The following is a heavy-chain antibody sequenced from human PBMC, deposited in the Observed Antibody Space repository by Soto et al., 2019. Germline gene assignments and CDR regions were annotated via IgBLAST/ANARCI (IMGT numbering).Heavy chain of an antibody. Sequence: PGESLKISCKGSGYSFTSYWISWVRQMPGKDLEWMGRIDPSDSYTNYSPSFQGHVTISADKSISTAYLQWSSLKASDTAMYYCARSGSSSPPYYYGMDVWGQGTTVTVSS. D-gene: IGHD6-6*01. J-gene: IGHJ6*02. CDR3: ARSGSSSPPYYYGMDV. CDR1: GYSFTSYW. V-gene: IGHV5-10-1*01. CDR2: IDPSDSYT.